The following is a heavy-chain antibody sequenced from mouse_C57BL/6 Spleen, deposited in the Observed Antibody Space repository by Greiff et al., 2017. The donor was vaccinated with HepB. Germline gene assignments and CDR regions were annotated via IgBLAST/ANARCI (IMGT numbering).Heavy chain of an antibody. V-gene: IGHV1-82*01. CDR3: ASPYDGYYNYAMDY. Sequence: QVQLQQSGPELVKPGASVKISCKASGYAFSSSWMNWVKQRPGKGLEWIGRIYPGDGDTNYNGKFKGKATLTADKSSSTAYMQLSRLTSEDSAVYFCASPYDGYYNYAMDYWGQGTSVTVSS. CDR2: IYPGDGDT. D-gene: IGHD2-3*01. J-gene: IGHJ4*01. CDR1: GYAFSSSW.